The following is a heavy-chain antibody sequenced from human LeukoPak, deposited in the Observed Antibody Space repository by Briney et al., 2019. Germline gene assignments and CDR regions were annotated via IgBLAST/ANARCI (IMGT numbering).Heavy chain of an antibody. Sequence: GESLQISCKGSGYSFTSYWISWVRQMPGQGLEWMGRINPSDSYTNYSPSSQGHVTISADKSISTAYLQWSSLKASDTAMYYCARGQIGQTTDYWGQGTLVTVSS. D-gene: IGHD1-1*01. V-gene: IGHV5-10-1*01. CDR2: INPSDSYT. J-gene: IGHJ4*02. CDR1: GYSFTSYW. CDR3: ARGQIGQTTDY.